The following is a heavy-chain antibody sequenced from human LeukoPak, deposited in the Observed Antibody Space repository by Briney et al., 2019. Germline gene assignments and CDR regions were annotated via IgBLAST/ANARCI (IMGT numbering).Heavy chain of an antibody. CDR2: MNPNSGNT. V-gene: IGHV1-8*01. D-gene: IGHD3-22*01. Sequence: GASVKVSCKASGYTFTSYDINWVRQAAGQGLEWMGWMNPNSGNTGYAQKFQGRVTMTRNTSISTAYMELSSLRSEDTAVYYCARGYSSGYYYYYGMDVWGQGTTVTVSS. J-gene: IGHJ6*02. CDR3: ARGYSSGYYYYYGMDV. CDR1: GYTFTSYD.